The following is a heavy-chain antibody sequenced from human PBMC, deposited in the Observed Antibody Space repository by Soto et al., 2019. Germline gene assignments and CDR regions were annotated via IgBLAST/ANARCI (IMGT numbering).Heavy chain of an antibody. CDR2: IIPIFGTA. Sequence: SVKVSCKASGGTFSSYAISWVRQAPGQGLEWMGGIIPIFGTANYAQKFQGRVTLTRDASTSTAYMELTGLRSEDSAVYYCAREWANNTVIGGVTYRYYHGMDVWGQGTTVTVSS. CDR3: AREWANNTVIGGVTYRYYHGMDV. V-gene: IGHV1-69*05. D-gene: IGHD3-16*01. J-gene: IGHJ6*02. CDR1: GGTFSSYA.